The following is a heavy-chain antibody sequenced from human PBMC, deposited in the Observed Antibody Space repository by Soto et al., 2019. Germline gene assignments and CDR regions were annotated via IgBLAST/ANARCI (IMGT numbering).Heavy chain of an antibody. D-gene: IGHD3-10*01. Sequence: QVQLVQSGAEVRKPGSSVRVSCKASGGTFTTYRIAWVRQAPGQGLGWLAGIIPLFGTADYAQKFQGRVTISADESPSTALMELSSLRSEDTAVYYCAVETTVRGVIDDYWGQGTRVTVSS. V-gene: IGHV1-69*01. J-gene: IGHJ4*02. CDR3: AVETTVRGVIDDY. CDR1: GGTFTTYR. CDR2: IIPLFGTA.